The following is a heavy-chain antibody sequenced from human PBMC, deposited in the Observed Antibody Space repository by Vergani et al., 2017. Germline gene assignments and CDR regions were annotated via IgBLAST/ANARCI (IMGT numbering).Heavy chain of an antibody. Sequence: QMQLQESGPGLVKASETPSLTFTVSGDSIISRSYYWGWIRQPPGKGLEWIGSIYNSGNGDSSSSLKSRVTISADTSKNQFSLRLTSVTAADTAVYYCASGKYYSDSTSHFRGRYFDVWGRGTLVTVPS. J-gene: IGHJ2*01. D-gene: IGHD3-16*01. CDR1: GDSIISRSYY. CDR2: IYNSGNG. CDR3: ASGKYYSDSTSHFRGRYFDV. V-gene: IGHV4-39*01.